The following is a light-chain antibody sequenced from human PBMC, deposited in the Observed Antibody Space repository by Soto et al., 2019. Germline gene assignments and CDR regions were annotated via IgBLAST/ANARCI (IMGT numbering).Light chain of an antibody. Sequence: IVVSQSPATLSVSKGERATLSCRASQSVSSNLAWYQQKPGKAPRLLIYGASTMATGIPSRFGGSGSGTEFTLTISSLQSEDFAVYYCQQYIRWPLTFGGGTKVDIK. CDR2: GAS. V-gene: IGKV3-15*01. CDR3: QQYIRWPLT. CDR1: QSVSSN. J-gene: IGKJ4*01.